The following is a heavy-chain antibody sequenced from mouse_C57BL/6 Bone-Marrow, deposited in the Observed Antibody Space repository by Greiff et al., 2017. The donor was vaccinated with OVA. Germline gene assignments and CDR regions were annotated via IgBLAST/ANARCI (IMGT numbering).Heavy chain of an antibody. CDR2: IDPETGGP. CDR1: GYTFTDYE. CDR3: TREAYWDWDY. D-gene: IGHD4-1*01. Sequence: QVQLKQSGAELVRPGASVTLSCKASGYTFTDYEMHWVKQTPVPGLEWIGAIDPETGGPAYNQKFKGKAILTADKSSSTAYMELRSLTSEDSAVYYCTREAYWDWDYWGQGTTLTVSS. J-gene: IGHJ2*01. V-gene: IGHV1-15*01.